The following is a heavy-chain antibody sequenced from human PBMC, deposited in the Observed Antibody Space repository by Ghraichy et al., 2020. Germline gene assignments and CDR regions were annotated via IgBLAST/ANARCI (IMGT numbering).Heavy chain of an antibody. CDR3: ARDSRLDYFDY. CDR2: IWYDGTKK. J-gene: IGHJ4*02. Sequence: GESLNISCAASGFTFSASGIHWVRQAPGKGLEWVAIIWYDGTKKYYADSVKGRFTISRDNSKKTLYLQMNSLRAEDTAVYYCARDSRLDYFDYWGQGTLVTVSS. V-gene: IGHV3-33*01. CDR1: GFTFSASG. D-gene: IGHD6-19*01.